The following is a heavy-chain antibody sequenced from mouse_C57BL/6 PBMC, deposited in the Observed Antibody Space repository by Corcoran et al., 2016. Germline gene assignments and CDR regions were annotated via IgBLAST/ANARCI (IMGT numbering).Heavy chain of an antibody. Sequence: QVQLQQSGAELVKPGASVKISCKASGYAFSSHWMNWVKQRPGKGLEWIGQIYPGDGDTNYNGKFKGKATLTADKSSSTAYMQLSSLTSEDSAVYFCARSGDGSSFFDYWGQGTTLTVSS. D-gene: IGHD1-1*01. CDR1: GYAFSSHW. J-gene: IGHJ2*01. CDR2: IYPGDGDT. CDR3: ARSGDGSSFFDY. V-gene: IGHV1-80*01.